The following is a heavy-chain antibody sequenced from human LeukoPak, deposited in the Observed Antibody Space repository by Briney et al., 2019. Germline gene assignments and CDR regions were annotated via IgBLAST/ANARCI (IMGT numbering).Heavy chain of an antibody. V-gene: IGHV6-1*01. CDR3: ARGGLVTAFFDY. J-gene: IGHJ4*02. Sequence: SQTLSLTCAISGDTVSSNSAAWNWIRQSPSRGLEWLVRTYYRSKRYNDYAVSVKSRITINPDTSKNQLSMQLNSVTPADTSVYYCARGGLVTAFFDYWRQGTLVTVS. D-gene: IGHD3/OR15-3a*01. CDR1: GDTVSSNSAA. CDR2: TYYRSKRYN.